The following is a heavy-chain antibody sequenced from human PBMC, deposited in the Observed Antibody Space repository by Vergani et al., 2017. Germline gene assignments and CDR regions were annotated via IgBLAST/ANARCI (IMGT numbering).Heavy chain of an antibody. CDR3: ARAPYDILTGYYGHNWFDP. CDR1: GGSISSGGYY. Sequence: QVQLQESGPGLVKPSQTLSLTCTVSGGSISSGGYYWSWIRQPPGKGLEWIGYIYYSGSTNYNPSLKSRVTISVDTSKNQFSLKLSSVTAADTAVYYCARAPYDILTGYYGHNWFDPWGQGTLVTVSS. V-gene: IGHV4-61*08. J-gene: IGHJ5*02. D-gene: IGHD3-9*01. CDR2: IYYSGST.